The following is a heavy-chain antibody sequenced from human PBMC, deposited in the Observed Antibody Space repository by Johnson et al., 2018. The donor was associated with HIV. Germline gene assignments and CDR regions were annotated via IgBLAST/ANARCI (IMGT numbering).Heavy chain of an antibody. J-gene: IGHJ3*02. Sequence: QVQLVESGGGVVQPGRSLRLSCAASGFTFSSYDMHWVRQAPGKGLEWVSVIFSVGGAYYADSVKGRFIISRDNSKNKLYLQMNSLRAEDTAVYYCAREFLYGDYQDAFDIWGQGTMVTVSS. CDR2: IFSVGGA. CDR1: GFTFSSYD. D-gene: IGHD4-17*01. CDR3: AREFLYGDYQDAFDI. V-gene: IGHV3-NL1*01.